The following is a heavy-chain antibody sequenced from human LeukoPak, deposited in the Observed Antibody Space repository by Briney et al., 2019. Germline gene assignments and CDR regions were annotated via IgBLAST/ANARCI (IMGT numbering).Heavy chain of an antibody. Sequence: SETLSLTCTVSGDSISSSYWSWIRQPPGKRLEWIGDIFYSGSTKYNPSLKSRVTISVDTSKNQFSLKVSSVTAADTAVYYCARDNGYSYAPWGQGTLVTVSS. V-gene: IGHV4-59*01. CDR2: IFYSGST. J-gene: IGHJ5*02. CDR1: GDSISSSY. D-gene: IGHD5-18*01. CDR3: ARDNGYSYAP.